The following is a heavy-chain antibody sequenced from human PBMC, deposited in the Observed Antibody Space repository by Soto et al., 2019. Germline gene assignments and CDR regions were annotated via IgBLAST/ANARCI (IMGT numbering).Heavy chain of an antibody. D-gene: IGHD1-26*01. CDR3: ARDRVVGASDF. V-gene: IGHV1-18*01. Sequence: QVQLVQSGAEVKKPGASVKVSCKASGYTFTSYGISWVRQAPGQGLEWMGWISAYNGNTNYAQKLQGRVTMTTDTSTSAAYTELRSLRSADTAVYCWARDRVVGASDFWGQGTQFTVSS. CDR1: GYTFTSYG. J-gene: IGHJ4*02. CDR2: ISAYNGNT.